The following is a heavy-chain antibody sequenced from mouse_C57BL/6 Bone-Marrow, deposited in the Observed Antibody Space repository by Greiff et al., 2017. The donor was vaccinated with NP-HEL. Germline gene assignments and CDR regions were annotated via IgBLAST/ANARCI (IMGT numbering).Heavy chain of an antibody. J-gene: IGHJ2*01. CDR1: GYAFSSSW. Sequence: VKLQESGPELVKPGASVKISCKASGYAFSSSWMNWVKQRPGKGLEWIGGIYPGDGDTNYNGKFKGKATLTADKSSSTAYMQLSSLTSEDSAVYFCAREVYYGTDFDYWGQGTTLTVSS. V-gene: IGHV1-82*01. D-gene: IGHD1-1*01. CDR3: AREVYYGTDFDY. CDR2: IYPGDGDT.